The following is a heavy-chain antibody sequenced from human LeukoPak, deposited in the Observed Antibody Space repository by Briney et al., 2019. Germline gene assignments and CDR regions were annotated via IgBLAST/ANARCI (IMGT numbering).Heavy chain of an antibody. CDR3: ARYLRGGAAFDI. CDR1: GGSISSYY. V-gene: IGHV4-59*01. J-gene: IGHJ3*02. D-gene: IGHD3-10*01. CDR2: IYYSGST. Sequence: PSETLSLTCTVSGGSISSYYWSWIRQPPGKGLEWIGYIYYSGSTNYNPSLKSRLTISVDTSKNQFSLKLSSVTAADTAVYYCARYLRGGAAFDIWGQGTMVTVSS.